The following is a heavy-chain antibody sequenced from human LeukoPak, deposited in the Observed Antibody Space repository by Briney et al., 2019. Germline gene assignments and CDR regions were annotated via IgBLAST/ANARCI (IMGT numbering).Heavy chain of an antibody. Sequence: ASVKVSCKASGYTFTSYYMHWVRQAPGQGLEWMGIINPSGGSTSYAQKFQGRVTMTRDMSTSTVYMELSSLRSEDTAVYYCARDLRPIGSYYYGSGNPRYWGQGTLVTVSS. CDR2: INPSGGST. D-gene: IGHD3-10*01. CDR3: ARDLRPIGSYYYGSGNPRY. J-gene: IGHJ4*02. CDR1: GYTFTSYY. V-gene: IGHV1-46*01.